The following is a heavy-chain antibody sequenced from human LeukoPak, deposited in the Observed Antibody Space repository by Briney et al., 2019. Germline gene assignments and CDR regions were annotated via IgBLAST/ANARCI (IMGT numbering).Heavy chain of an antibody. CDR1: GFTFSSYA. CDR3: AKDRNWESREADY. CDR2: ISGSGGST. V-gene: IGHV3-23*01. J-gene: IGHJ4*02. D-gene: IGHD1-26*01. Sequence: PGGSLRLSCAASGFTFSSYAMSWVRQAPGKGLEWVPAISGSGGSTYYADSVKGRFTISRDNSKNTLYLQMNSLRAEDTAVYYCAKDRNWESREADYWGQGTLVTVSS.